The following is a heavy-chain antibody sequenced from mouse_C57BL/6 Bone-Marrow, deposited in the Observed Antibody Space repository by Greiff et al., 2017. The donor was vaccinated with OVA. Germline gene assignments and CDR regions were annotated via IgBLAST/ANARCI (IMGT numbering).Heavy chain of an antibody. J-gene: IGHJ1*03. CDR1: GYAFSSSW. D-gene: IGHD1-1*01. CDR3: ARSYGSRYPHWYFDV. CDR2: IYPGDGDT. Sequence: QVQLQQSGPELVKPGASVKISCKASGYAFSSSWMNWVKQRPGKGLEWIGRIYPGDGDTNYNGKFKGQATLTADKSSSTAYMQLSCLTSEDSAVYFCARSYGSRYPHWYFDVWGTGTTVTVSS. V-gene: IGHV1-82*01.